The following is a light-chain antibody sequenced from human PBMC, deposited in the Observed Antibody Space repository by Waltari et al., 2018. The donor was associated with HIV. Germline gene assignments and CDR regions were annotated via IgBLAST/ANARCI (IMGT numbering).Light chain of an antibody. CDR2: GAS. CDR3: QQYHNWPPT. V-gene: IGKV3-15*01. CDR1: QSVSSN. J-gene: IGKJ2*01. Sequence: EIVMTQSPATLSVSPGERATLSCRANQSVSSNLAWYQRKPGQAPRLLISGASTRATGVPARVSGSGSGTEFTLTISSLQSEDFAVYYCQQYHNWPPTFGQGTKLEI.